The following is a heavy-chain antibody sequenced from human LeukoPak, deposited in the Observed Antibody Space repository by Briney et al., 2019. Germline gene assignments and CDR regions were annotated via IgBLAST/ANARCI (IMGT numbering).Heavy chain of an antibody. CDR3: AGEGRVSSSWLRGQ. CDR1: GFTFSTYW. D-gene: IGHD6-13*01. CDR2: IKQDGSEQ. J-gene: IGHJ4*02. V-gene: IGHV3-7*01. Sequence: PGGSLRLSCAASGFTFSTYWMSWVRQAPGKGLEWVASIKQDGSEQYYVDSVKGRFTISRDNAKNSLYLQMNSLRAEDTAVYYCAGEGRVSSSWLRGQWGQGTLVTVSS.